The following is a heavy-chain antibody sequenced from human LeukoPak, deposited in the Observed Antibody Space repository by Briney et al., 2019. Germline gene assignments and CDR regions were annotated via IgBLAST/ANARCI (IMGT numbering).Heavy chain of an antibody. D-gene: IGHD2-2*03. J-gene: IGHJ4*02. Sequence: PGGSLRLSCAASGFTFRDYYMSWIRQAPGKGLEWVSHISGSGTFTNYADSVKGRFTISRDNAGNSLHLQMNSLRAEDSAMYYCARDGYQHYALVDCWGQGTLATVSS. V-gene: IGHV3-11*05. CDR2: ISGSGTFT. CDR1: GFTFRDYY. CDR3: ARDGYQHYALVDC.